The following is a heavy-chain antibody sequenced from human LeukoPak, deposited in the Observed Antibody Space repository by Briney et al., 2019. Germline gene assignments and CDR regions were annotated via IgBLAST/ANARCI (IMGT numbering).Heavy chain of an antibody. CDR3: ARDLRSGSVRFDY. CDR1: GYTFTTYY. J-gene: IGHJ4*02. V-gene: IGHV1-46*01. D-gene: IGHD3-10*01. Sequence: ASVKVSCKASGYTFTTYYIHWVRQAPGQGLEWRGIINPTSGSTNYAQKFQGRVTMTRDTSTSTVYMELSGLTSEDTGVYYCARDLRSGSVRFDYWGQGTLVTVSS. CDR2: INPTSGST.